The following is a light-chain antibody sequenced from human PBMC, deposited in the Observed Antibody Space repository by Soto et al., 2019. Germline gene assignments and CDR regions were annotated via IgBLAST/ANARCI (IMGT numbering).Light chain of an antibody. Sequence: EIVLTQSPGTLSLSPGERATLSCGASQSVSFNYLAWYQQKVGLAPRLLIYDASRRATGTQDRFSGSGSGTDFTLTISRLEPEDFAVYVCQQYGSSPYTFGQGTNLEIK. CDR2: DAS. CDR3: QQYGSSPYT. J-gene: IGKJ2*01. V-gene: IGKV3D-20*01. CDR1: QSVSFNY.